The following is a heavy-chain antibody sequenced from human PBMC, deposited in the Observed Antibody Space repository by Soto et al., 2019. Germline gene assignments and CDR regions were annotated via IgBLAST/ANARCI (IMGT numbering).Heavy chain of an antibody. J-gene: IGHJ6*03. CDR1: GYTFTSYD. D-gene: IGHD2-2*01. CDR3: ARGRRTLYCSSTSCYAGYYYYYYMDV. V-gene: IGHV1-8*01. CDR2: MNPNSGNT. Sequence: GASEKVSCKASGYTFTSYDINWVRQATGQGLEWMGWMNPNSGNTGYAQKFQGRVTMTRNTSISTAYMELSSLRSEDTAVYYCARGRRTLYCSSTSCYAGYYYYYYMDVWGKGTTVTVSS.